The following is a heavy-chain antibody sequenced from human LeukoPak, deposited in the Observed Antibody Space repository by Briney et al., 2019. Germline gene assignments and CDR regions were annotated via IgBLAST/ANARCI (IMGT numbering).Heavy chain of an antibody. D-gene: IGHD1-26*01. CDR2: ITNSGST. CDR1: GGSIGSSGYY. CDR3: ATTTHSGSHDY. J-gene: IGHJ4*02. V-gene: IGHV4-39*01. Sequence: SETLSLTCTVSGGSIGSSGYYWVWIRQPPGRGLEWIGSITNSGSTYYNPSLTSRVTISVDTSKKQFSLRLSSVTAADTAVFYCATTTHSGSHDYWGQGILVTVSS.